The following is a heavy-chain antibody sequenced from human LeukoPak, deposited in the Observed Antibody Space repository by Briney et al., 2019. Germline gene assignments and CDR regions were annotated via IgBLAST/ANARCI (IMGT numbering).Heavy chain of an antibody. D-gene: IGHD4-17*01. V-gene: IGHV1-69*13. J-gene: IGHJ6*03. CDR2: IIPIFGTA. CDR3: ARTGTYGDYYYYYYMDV. CDR1: GGTFSSYA. Sequence: SVKVSCKASGGTFSSYAISWVRQAPGQGLEWMGGIIPIFGTANYAQKFQGRVTITADESTSTAYMELSSLRSEDTAVYYCARTGTYGDYYYYYYMDVWGKGTTVTISS.